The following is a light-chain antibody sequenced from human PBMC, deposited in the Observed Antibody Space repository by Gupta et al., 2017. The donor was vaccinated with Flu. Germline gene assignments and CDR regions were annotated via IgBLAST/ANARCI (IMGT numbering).Light chain of an antibody. Sequence: SSLFESVGDRGSTTCRASQVIRNDLAWFEQKPRKPPKRLIYAASSWQRGVESRFSGCGSGKDLTLTLSGRQQEDFATYYSRQHKSYPLFSFGQGTXVEIK. CDR1: QVIRND. CDR3: RQHKSYPLFS. J-gene: IGKJ5*01. V-gene: IGKV1-17*01. CDR2: AAS.